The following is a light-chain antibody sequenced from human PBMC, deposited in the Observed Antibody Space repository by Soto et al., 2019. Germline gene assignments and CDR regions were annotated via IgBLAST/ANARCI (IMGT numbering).Light chain of an antibody. Sequence: EIVLTQSPATLSLSPGERATLSCRASQRVSSYLAWYQQKPGQAPRLLIYDASNRATVIPARFSGSGSGTDFTLTISSLEPEDFAVYYCQQRSNWHTFGQGTRLEIK. CDR1: QRVSSY. J-gene: IGKJ5*01. CDR3: QQRSNWHT. CDR2: DAS. V-gene: IGKV3-11*01.